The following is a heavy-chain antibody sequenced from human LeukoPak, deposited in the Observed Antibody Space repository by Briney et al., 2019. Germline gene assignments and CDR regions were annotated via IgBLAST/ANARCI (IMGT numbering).Heavy chain of an antibody. D-gene: IGHD2-15*01. CDR3: ARDVGSDDIVVVVAATRANDAFDI. CDR1: GFTFSDYY. J-gene: IGHJ3*02. V-gene: IGHV3-11*04. CDR2: ISSSGSTI. Sequence: PGGSLRLSCAASGFTFSDYYMSWIRQAPGKGLEWVSYISSSGSTIYYADSVKGRFTISRDNAKNSLYLQMNSLRAEDTAVYYCARDVGSDDIVVVVAATRANDAFDIWGQGTMVTVSS.